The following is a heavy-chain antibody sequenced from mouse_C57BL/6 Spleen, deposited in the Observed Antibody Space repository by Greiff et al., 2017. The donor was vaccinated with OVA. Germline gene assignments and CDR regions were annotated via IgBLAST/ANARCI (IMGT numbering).Heavy chain of an antibody. J-gene: IGHJ3*01. D-gene: IGHD1-2*01. CDR1: GFNIKDYY. CDR2: IDPEDGDT. CDR3: THLITTARFAY. V-gene: IGHV14-1*01. Sequence: EVQLQQSGAELVRPGASVKLSCTASGFNIKDYYMHWVKQRPEQGLEWIGRIDPEDGDTEYAPKFQGKATMTADTSSNTAYLQLSSLTSEDTAVYYCTHLITTARFAYWGQGTLVTVSA.